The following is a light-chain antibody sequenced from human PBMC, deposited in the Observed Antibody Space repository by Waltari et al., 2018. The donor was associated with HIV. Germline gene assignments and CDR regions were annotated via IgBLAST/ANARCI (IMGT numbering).Light chain of an antibody. J-gene: IGLJ3*02. V-gene: IGLV8-61*01. CDR1: SGSVSTSYY. CDR3: VLYMGSGSCM. Sequence: QTVVTQEPSFSVSPGGPVTLTCGLSSGSVSTSYYPSWYQQTPGQAPRTLIYSTNTRSSGVPDRFSGSILGNKAALTITGAQADDESDYYCVLYMGSGSCMFGGGTKLTVL. CDR2: STN.